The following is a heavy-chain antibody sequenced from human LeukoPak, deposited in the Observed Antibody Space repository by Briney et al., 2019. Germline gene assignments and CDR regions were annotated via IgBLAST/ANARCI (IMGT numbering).Heavy chain of an antibody. CDR3: AREDYYDSGSSDY. V-gene: IGHV1-8*01. Sequence: ASVKVSCKASGYTFTDYDINWVRQASGQGLEWMGWMNPTSGNTGYAQKFQGRVTMTRDTSISTAYRELSSLRSEDTAIYYCAREDYYDSGSSDYWGQGTLVTVSS. D-gene: IGHD3-22*01. CDR2: MNPTSGNT. J-gene: IGHJ4*02. CDR1: GYTFTDYD.